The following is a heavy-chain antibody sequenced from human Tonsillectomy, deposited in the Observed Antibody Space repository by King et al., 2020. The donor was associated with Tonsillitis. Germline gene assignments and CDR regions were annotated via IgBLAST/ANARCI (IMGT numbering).Heavy chain of an antibody. D-gene: IGHD3-10*01. CDR3: AKVRNTSRTKVYGYFKH. CDR2: ISGSGGST. CDR1: GFTFSSYA. V-gene: IGHV3-23*04. Sequence: DVQLVESGGGLVQPGGSLRLSCAASGFTFSSYAMSWVRQAPGKGLEWVSAISGSGGSTYYADSVKGRFTISRDNSKNTLYLQMNSLRAEDTAVYYCAKVRNTSRTKVYGYFKHGARAPWSPSPQ. J-gene: IGHJ1*01.